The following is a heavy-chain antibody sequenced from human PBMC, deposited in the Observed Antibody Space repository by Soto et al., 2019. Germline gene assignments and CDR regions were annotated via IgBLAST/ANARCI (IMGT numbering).Heavy chain of an antibody. Sequence: EAHLVESGGGLPQPGGSLRLSCVASGFNFSPYFMAWVRQGPGRGLEWVSHIKGDGTTTAYADSVRGRFIISRDNGRNTLFLQMNSLRDEDTAVYYCVRDRGTPDSFDIWGQWTTVIVSS. CDR1: GFNFSPYF. J-gene: IGHJ3*02. CDR3: VRDRGTPDSFDI. CDR2: IKGDGTTT. D-gene: IGHD1-26*01. V-gene: IGHV3-74*01.